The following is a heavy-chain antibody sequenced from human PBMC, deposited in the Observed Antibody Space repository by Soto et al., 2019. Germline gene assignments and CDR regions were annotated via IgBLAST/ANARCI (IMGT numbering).Heavy chain of an antibody. J-gene: IGHJ4*02. CDR1: GFTFSSYG. CDR2: IWYDGSNK. Sequence: GGSLRLSCAASGFTFSSYGMHWVRQAPGKGLEWVAVIWYDGSNKYYADSVKGRFTISRDNSKNTLYLQMNSLRAEDTAVYYCARGERSDSSGYYDYWGQGTLVTVSS. D-gene: IGHD3-22*01. V-gene: IGHV3-33*01. CDR3: ARGERSDSSGYYDY.